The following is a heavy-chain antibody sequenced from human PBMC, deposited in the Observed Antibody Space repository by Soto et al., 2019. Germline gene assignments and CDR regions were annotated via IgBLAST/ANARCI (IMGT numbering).Heavy chain of an antibody. D-gene: IGHD1-26*01. Sequence: ASVNVSFKASGYTFTSYYMHWVRQAPGQGLEWMGIINPSGGSTSYAQKFQGRVTMTRDTSTSTVYMELSSLRSEDTAVYYCARPGRDEYSGSYASAFDIWGQGTMVTVSS. CDR2: INPSGGST. J-gene: IGHJ3*02. V-gene: IGHV1-46*01. CDR3: ARPGRDEYSGSYASAFDI. CDR1: GYTFTSYY.